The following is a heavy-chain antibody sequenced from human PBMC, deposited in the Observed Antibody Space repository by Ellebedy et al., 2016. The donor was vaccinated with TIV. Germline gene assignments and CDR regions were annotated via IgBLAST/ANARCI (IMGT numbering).Heavy chain of an antibody. Sequence: SETLSLXCSVYGATFSRYYWTWLRQPPGKGLEWIAEIHHSGSTNYNPSLKSRVSILLETSSSQFSLKLSSMTAAETAVYYGVGGRGSSYDLPFQYWGQGALVTVSS. CDR3: VGGRGSSYDLPFQY. CDR2: IHHSGST. D-gene: IGHD5-18*01. V-gene: IGHV4-34*01. J-gene: IGHJ1*01. CDR1: GATFSRYY.